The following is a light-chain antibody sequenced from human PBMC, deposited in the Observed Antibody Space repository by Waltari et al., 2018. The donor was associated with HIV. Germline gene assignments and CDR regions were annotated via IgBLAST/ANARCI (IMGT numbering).Light chain of an antibody. CDR3: QQYET. V-gene: IGKV3-20*01. Sequence: EIVLTQSPGTLSLSPGERATLSCRASQSVSSSYLAWYHQKPGQAPRLLIYGASSRATGIPDRFSGSGSGTDFTLTISRLEPEDFAVYYCQQYETFGQGTKVEIK. CDR2: GAS. J-gene: IGKJ1*01. CDR1: QSVSSSY.